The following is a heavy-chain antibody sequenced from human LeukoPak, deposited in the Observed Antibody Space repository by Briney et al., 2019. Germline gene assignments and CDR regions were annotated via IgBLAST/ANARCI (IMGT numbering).Heavy chain of an antibody. J-gene: IGHJ4*02. CDR3: AKCVTFRAHFDY. Sequence: PGGSLRLSCAASGYTFSSYAVSWVRQARGTGLEWVSAISGSGGSTYYADSVKGRFTISRDNSKNTLYLQMNSLRAEDTAVYYCAKCVTFRAHFDYWGRGTLVTVSA. CDR2: ISGSGGST. CDR1: GYTFSSYA. D-gene: IGHD2-21*01. V-gene: IGHV3-23*01.